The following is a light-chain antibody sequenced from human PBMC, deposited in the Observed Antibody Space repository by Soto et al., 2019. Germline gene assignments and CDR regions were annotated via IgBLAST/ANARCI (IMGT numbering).Light chain of an antibody. CDR3: QHYKSWPYT. V-gene: IGKV3-15*01. Sequence: IVMTQSPATLSMSPGQRASLYCRASQNIGNSLAWYQQYPGQAPRLLISGASTRDTGVPARFSGSGSGTEFTLTISSLQSEDFAVYYCQHYKSWPYTFGQGTKLEIK. CDR1: QNIGNS. CDR2: GAS. J-gene: IGKJ2*01.